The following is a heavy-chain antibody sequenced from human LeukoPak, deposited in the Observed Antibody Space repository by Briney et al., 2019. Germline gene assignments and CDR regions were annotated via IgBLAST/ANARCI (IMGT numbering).Heavy chain of an antibody. D-gene: IGHD6-13*01. V-gene: IGHV3-9*01. CDR1: GFTFDDYG. Sequence: RTGGSLRLSCEASGFTFDDYGMHWVRQAPGKGLEWVSTISWNSASVGYVDSVKGRFTISRDNAKKTLYLQMNSLRPEDTALYYCAKDYGYSSSWYDYWGQGTLVTVSS. CDR3: AKDYGYSSSWYDY. J-gene: IGHJ4*02. CDR2: ISWNSASV.